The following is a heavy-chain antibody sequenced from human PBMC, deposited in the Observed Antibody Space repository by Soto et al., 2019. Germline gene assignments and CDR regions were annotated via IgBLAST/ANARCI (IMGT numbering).Heavy chain of an antibody. CDR2: ISSSISYI. D-gene: IGHD4-4*01. V-gene: IGHV3-21*01. CDR3: ARAGDDYSNYEVDY. J-gene: IGHJ4*02. Sequence: WWCLRLSFASYGFTFSSYSMNWVRQAPGKGLEWVSSISSSISYIYYADSVKGRFTISRDNAKNSLYLQMNSLRAEDTAVYYCARAGDDYSNYEVDYWGQGPLVTVSS. CDR1: GFTFSSYS.